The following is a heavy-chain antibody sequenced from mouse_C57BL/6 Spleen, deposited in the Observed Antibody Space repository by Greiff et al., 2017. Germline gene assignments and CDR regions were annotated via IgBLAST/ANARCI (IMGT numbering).Heavy chain of an antibody. CDR3: ASESGYDDAY. J-gene: IGHJ3*01. CDR1: GYAFSSSW. CDR2: IYPGDGDT. Sequence: QVQLQQSGPELVKPGASVKFSCKASGYAFSSSWMNWVKQRPGKGLEWIGRIYPGDGDTNYNGKFKGKATLTADKSSSTAYMQLSSLTSEDSAVYSCASESGYDDAYWGQGTLVTVSA. D-gene: IGHD2-2*01. V-gene: IGHV1-82*01.